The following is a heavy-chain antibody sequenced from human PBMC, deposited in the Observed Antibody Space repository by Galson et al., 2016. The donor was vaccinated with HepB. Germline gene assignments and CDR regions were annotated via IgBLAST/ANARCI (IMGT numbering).Heavy chain of an antibody. CDR2: ISGSGASS. V-gene: IGHV3-23*01. D-gene: IGHD3-3*01. J-gene: IGHJ4*02. CDR1: GFPFNNYA. CDR3: AKVQGSFYDFWSGYYWFDY. Sequence: SLRLSCAASGFPFNNYAMTWVRQAPGRGLEWVSTISGSGASSSYAASVKGRFTISRDNSKNTLYVQMNSLRAEDTAVYYCAKVQGSFYDFWSGYYWFDYWGQGALVTVSS.